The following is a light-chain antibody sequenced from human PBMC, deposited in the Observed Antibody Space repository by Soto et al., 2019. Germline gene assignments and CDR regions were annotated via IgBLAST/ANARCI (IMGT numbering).Light chain of an antibody. J-gene: IGKJ5*01. CDR2: AAS. V-gene: IGKV1-12*01. Sequence: DIQMTQSPSSVSAPVGDRVTITCRASQDISDWLAWYQQQPGKAPKLLIYAASSLQSGVPSRFSGSGSGTDFTLTINSLQPEDFATYYCQQVYSFPIPFGQGTRLEIK. CDR3: QQVYSFPIP. CDR1: QDISDW.